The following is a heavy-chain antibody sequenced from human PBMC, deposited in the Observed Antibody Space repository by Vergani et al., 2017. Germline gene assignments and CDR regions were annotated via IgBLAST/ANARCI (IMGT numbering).Heavy chain of an antibody. V-gene: IGHV3-33*01. CDR3: ARTVLGRAFGELLRPGGSGGSYRGMDV. Sequence: QVQLVESGGGVVQPGRSLRLSCAASGFTFSSYGMHWVRQAPGKGLEWVAVIWYDGSNKYYADSVKGRFTISRDNSKNTLYLQMNSLRAEDTGVYYCARTVLGRAFGELLRPGGSGGSYRGMDVWGQGTTVTVSS. D-gene: IGHD3-10*01. CDR1: GFTFSSYG. J-gene: IGHJ6*02. CDR2: IWYDGSNK.